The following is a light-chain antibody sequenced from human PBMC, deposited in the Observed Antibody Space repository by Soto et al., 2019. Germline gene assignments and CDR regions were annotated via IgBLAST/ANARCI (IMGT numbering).Light chain of an antibody. CDR2: RAS. Sequence: IVMTQSPATLSVSPGERATLSCRASQNIYSNIAWYQQRPGQAPRLLIYRASTRPPGVPARFSGSGSGTEFTLTISSLQSEDFAVYSCLQYHNLWALGRGTQVEIK. CDR3: LQYHNLWA. V-gene: IGKV3-15*01. J-gene: IGKJ4*02. CDR1: QNIYSN.